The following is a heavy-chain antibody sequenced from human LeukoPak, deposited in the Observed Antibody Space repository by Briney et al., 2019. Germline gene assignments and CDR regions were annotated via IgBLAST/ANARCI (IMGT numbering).Heavy chain of an antibody. V-gene: IGHV3-30-3*01. CDR2: ISYDGSNK. CDR3: ARERIAAAGVFDY. J-gene: IGHJ4*02. Sequence: GGSLRLSCAASGFTFSSYAMHWVRQAPGKGLEWVAVISYDGSNKYYAGSVKGRFTISRDNSKNTLYLQMNSLRAEDTAVYYCARERIAAAGVFDYWGQGTLVTVSS. D-gene: IGHD6-13*01. CDR1: GFTFSSYA.